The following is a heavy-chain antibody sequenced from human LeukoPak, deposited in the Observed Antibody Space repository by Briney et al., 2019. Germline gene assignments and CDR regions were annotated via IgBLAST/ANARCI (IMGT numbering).Heavy chain of an antibody. CDR1: GYTFANYG. CDR3: ARGYCTSTSSPGGFDY. Sequence: ASVKVSCKASGYTFANYGITWVRQAPGQGLEWMGWISVYNGNTNYAQNLQGRVTMTTDTSTSTAYMELRSLRSDDTAVYYCARGYCTSTSSPGGFDYWGQGTLVTVSS. J-gene: IGHJ4*02. V-gene: IGHV1-18*01. D-gene: IGHD2-2*01. CDR2: ISVYNGNT.